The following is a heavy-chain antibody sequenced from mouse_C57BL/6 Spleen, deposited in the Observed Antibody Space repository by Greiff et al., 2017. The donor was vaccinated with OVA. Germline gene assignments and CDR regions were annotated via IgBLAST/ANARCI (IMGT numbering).Heavy chain of an antibody. CDR3: ARGASYYSNYDGFAY. CDR2: INPGSGGT. J-gene: IGHJ3*01. D-gene: IGHD2-5*01. CDR1: GYAFTNYL. Sequence: QVQLQQSGAELVRPGTSVKVSCKASGYAFTNYLIEWVKQRPGQGLEWIGVINPGSGGTNYNEKFKGKATLTADKSSSTAYMQLSSLTSEDSAVYSCARGASYYSNYDGFAYWGQGTLVTVSA. V-gene: IGHV1-54*01.